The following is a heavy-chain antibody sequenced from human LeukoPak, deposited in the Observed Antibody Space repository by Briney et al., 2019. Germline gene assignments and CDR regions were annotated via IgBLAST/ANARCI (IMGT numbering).Heavy chain of an antibody. D-gene: IGHD2-2*01. CDR1: GYTFTGYY. CDR2: INPNSGGA. CDR3: ARVPGSTSCYPGGCFRVYYYYMDV. V-gene: IGHV1-2*02. J-gene: IGHJ6*03. Sequence: ASVKVSCKASGYTFTGYYMHWVRQAPGQGLEWMGWINPNSGGANYAQKFQGRVTMTRDTSISTAYMELSRLRSDDTAVYYCARVPGSTSCYPGGCFRVYYYYMDVWGKGTRSPSP.